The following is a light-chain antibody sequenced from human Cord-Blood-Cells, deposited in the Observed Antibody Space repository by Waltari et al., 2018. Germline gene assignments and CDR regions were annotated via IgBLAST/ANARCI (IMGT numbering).Light chain of an antibody. CDR3: QQYGSSPPFT. CDR1: QSVSSSY. CDR2: RAS. Sequence: EIVLTQSPGTLSLSQGERVTLSCRTSQSVSSSYLAWYQQKPGQAPRLLIYRASSRATGLPDRFSGSGSGTDFTLTISRLEHEDFAVYYCQQYGSSPPFTFGPGTKVDIK. J-gene: IGKJ3*01. V-gene: IGKV3-20*01.